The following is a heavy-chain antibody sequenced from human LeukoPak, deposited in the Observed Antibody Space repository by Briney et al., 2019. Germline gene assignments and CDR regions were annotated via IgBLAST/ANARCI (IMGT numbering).Heavy chain of an antibody. V-gene: IGHV4-34*01. Sequence: SETLSLTCAVYGGSFSGYYWSWIRQPPGKGLEWIGEINHSGSTNYNPSLKSRVTISVDTSKNQFSLKLSSVTAADTAVYYCARGAAYYDILTGYYYRYSYFDYWGQGTLVTVSS. D-gene: IGHD3-9*01. J-gene: IGHJ4*02. CDR2: INHSGST. CDR1: GGSFSGYY. CDR3: ARGAAYYDILTGYYYRYSYFDY.